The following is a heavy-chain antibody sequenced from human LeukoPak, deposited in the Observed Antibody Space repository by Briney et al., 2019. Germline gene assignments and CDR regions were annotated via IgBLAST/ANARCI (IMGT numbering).Heavy chain of an antibody. V-gene: IGHV3-23*01. CDR1: GFAFSSYA. CDR2: IDGSGIST. Sequence: PGESLRLSCAASGFAFSSYAMSWVRQAPGKGLEWVASIDGSGISTYDSVSVKGRFTVSRDNSENRLYLQMNGLTDADTAVYYCAKDRLTSSWYFGFDYWGQGTQVTVSS. D-gene: IGHD6-13*01. J-gene: IGHJ4*02. CDR3: AKDRLTSSWYFGFDY.